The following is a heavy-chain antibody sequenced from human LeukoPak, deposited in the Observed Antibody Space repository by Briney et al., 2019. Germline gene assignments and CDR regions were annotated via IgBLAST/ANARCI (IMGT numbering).Heavy chain of an antibody. Sequence: GGSLRLSCAASGFTFSSYWMSWVRQAPGKGLEWVANIKQDGSEKYYVDSVKGRFTISRDNAKNSLYLQMNSLRAEDTAVYYCARDVAYGIAAADWSRASNYYYMDVWGKGTTVTVSS. CDR1: GFTFSSYW. J-gene: IGHJ6*03. CDR2: IKQDGSEK. D-gene: IGHD6-13*01. CDR3: ARDVAYGIAAADWSRASNYYYMDV. V-gene: IGHV3-7*01.